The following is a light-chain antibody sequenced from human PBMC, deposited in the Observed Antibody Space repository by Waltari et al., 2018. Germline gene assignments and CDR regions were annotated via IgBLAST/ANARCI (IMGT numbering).Light chain of an antibody. J-gene: IGKJ2*01. CDR3: QQYNNWPLYT. V-gene: IGKV3-15*01. CDR2: GAS. CDR1: QSVSSN. Sequence: EIVMSQSPATLSVSPGARATLSCRASQSVSSNLAWYQQKPGQAPRLLIYGASTRATGIPARFSDSGSGTEFTLTISSLQSEDFAVYYCQQYNNWPLYTFGQGTKLEIK.